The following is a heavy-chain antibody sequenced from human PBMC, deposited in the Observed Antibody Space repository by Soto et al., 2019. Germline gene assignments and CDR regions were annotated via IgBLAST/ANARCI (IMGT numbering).Heavy chain of an antibody. CDR1: GYTFTSYG. CDR2: ISAYNGNT. Sequence: GASVKVSCKASGYTFTSYGISWVRQAPGQGLEWMGWISAYNGNTNYAQQLQGRVPMTKDTSTSTAYMERRSLSSDDTAVYYWGRASGSSYCFAPGGQGTLVTVPS. CDR3: GRASGSSYCFAP. V-gene: IGHV1-18*01. J-gene: IGHJ5*02. D-gene: IGHD1-26*01.